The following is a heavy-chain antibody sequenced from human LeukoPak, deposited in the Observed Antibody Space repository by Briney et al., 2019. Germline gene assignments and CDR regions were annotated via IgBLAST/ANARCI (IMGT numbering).Heavy chain of an antibody. D-gene: IGHD6-19*01. CDR2: IYTGGST. J-gene: IGHJ4*02. CDR1: GFTVSRNY. CDR3: ARGETVAGLFDY. Sequence: GGSLRLSCAASGFTVSRNYMSWVRQAPGKGLEWVSFIYTGGSTYYAESVKGRFTISGDTSQNTLYLQMNSLRAEDTAVYYCARGETVAGLFDYWGQGTLVTVSS. V-gene: IGHV3-66*02.